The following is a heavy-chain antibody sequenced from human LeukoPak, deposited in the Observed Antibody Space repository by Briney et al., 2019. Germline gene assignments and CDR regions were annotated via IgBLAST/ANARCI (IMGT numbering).Heavy chain of an antibody. D-gene: IGHD4-17*01. V-gene: IGHV3-21*01. CDR2: ISSSSSYI. CDR3: AKPTTVTTSGAFDI. Sequence: GGSLRLSCAASGFTFSSHSMNWVRQAPGKGLEWVSSISSSSSYIYYADSVKGRFTISRDNAKNSLYLQMNSLRAEDTAVYYCAKPTTVTTSGAFDIWGQGTMVTVSS. CDR1: GFTFSSHS. J-gene: IGHJ3*02.